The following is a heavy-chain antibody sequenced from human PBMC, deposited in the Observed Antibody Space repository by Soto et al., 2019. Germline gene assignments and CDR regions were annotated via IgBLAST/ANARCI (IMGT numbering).Heavy chain of an antibody. CDR2: IWYDGSNK. V-gene: IGHV3-33*01. CDR3: ARDGGENWFDP. D-gene: IGHD2-21*01. J-gene: IGHJ5*02. CDR1: GFTFSSYG. Sequence: PGGSLRLSCAASGFTFSSYGMHWVRQAPGKGLEWVAVIWYDGSNKYYADSVKGRFTISRDNSKNTLYLQMNSLRAEDTAVYYCARDGGENWFDPWGQGTLVTVSS.